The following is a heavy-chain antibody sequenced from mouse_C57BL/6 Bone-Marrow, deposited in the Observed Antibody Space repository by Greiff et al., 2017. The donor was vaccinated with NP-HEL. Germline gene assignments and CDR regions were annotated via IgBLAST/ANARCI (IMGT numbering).Heavy chain of an antibody. J-gene: IGHJ2*01. D-gene: IGHD1-1*01. CDR2: IYPGSGNT. Sequence: VQLQQSGPELVKPGASVKISCKASGYSFTSYYIHWVKQRPGQGLEWIGWIYPGSGNTKYNEKFKGKATLTADTSSSTAYLQLSSLTSEDSAVYYCADYYGSSYGYWGQGTTLTVSS. V-gene: IGHV1-66*01. CDR1: GYSFTSYY. CDR3: ADYYGSSYGY.